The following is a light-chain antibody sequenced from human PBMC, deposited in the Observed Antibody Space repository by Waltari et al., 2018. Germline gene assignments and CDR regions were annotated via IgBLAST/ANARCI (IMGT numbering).Light chain of an antibody. CDR3: QTGGHGTWV. J-gene: IGLJ3*02. CDR1: SGHSSNI. Sequence: QLVLTPSPSASASLGASVKLTCTLSSGHSSNIIAWLQQQPEKGPRYLMKVNSDGSHSKGDEIPDRFSGSSSGAERYLTISTVQSEDEADYYCQTGGHGTWVFGGGTKLTVL. CDR2: VNSDGSH. V-gene: IGLV4-69*01.